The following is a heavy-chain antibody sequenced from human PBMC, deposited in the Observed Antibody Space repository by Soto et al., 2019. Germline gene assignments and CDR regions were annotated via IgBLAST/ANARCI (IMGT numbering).Heavy chain of an antibody. D-gene: IGHD3-16*01. CDR1: DGSFRDYY. CDR3: ARHGHWAPLDD. V-gene: IGHV4-34*01. CDR2: INHSGTT. J-gene: IGHJ4*02. Sequence: SETLSLTCAVYDGSFRDYYWTWIRQSPEKGLEWIGEINHSGTTYYNPSLRSRITLSVDTSKNQFSLRLSSVTAVDTAVYYCARHGHWAPLDDWGQGTLVTVSS.